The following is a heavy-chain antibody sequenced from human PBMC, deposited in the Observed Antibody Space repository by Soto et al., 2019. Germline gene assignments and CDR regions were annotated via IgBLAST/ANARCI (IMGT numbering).Heavy chain of an antibody. V-gene: IGHV4-59*01. D-gene: IGHD6-13*01. J-gene: IGHJ4*02. CDR3: ARVFSWGYTSTWYYFDN. CDR1: GGSLSGYY. CDR2: MYYSGGT. Sequence: QVQLQEAGPGLVKPSETLSLTCTVAGGSLSGYYWSWIRQPPGKGLEWIGYMYYSGGTKYNPSLQTRASISVDTSKIQISLKLRSVTAADTAVYYCARVFSWGYTSTWYYFDNWGQGTLVTVSS.